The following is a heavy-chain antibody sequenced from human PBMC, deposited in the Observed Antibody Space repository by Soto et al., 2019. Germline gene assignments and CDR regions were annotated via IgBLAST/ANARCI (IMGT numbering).Heavy chain of an antibody. CDR1: GFTFSSYA. V-gene: IGHV3-23*01. CDR3: AKAIYIAARPPNYFDY. J-gene: IGHJ4*02. Sequence: EVQLLESGGGLVQPGGSLRLSCAASGFTFSSYAMSWVRQAPGKGLEWVSAISGSGGSTYYADSVKGRFTISRDNSKNTLYLQMNSLRAEDTAVYYCAKAIYIAARPPNYFDYWGQGTLVTVSS. CDR2: ISGSGGST. D-gene: IGHD6-6*01.